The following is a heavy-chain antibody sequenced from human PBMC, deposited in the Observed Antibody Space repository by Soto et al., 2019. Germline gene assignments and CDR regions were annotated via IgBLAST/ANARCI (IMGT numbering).Heavy chain of an antibody. J-gene: IGHJ6*02. CDR2: TYYRSKWYN. CDR1: GDSVSSNSAA. V-gene: IGHV6-1*01. CDR3: ARDPVVSILVYAGYYSYGIDV. Sequence: PSQTLSLTCVISGDSVSSNSAAWNWIRQSPSRGLEWLGRTYYRSKWYNDYAVSVKSRITINPDTSKNQFSLQLNSVTPEDTAVYYCARDPVVSILVYAGYYSYGIDVWGQGTPVTVYS. D-gene: IGHD2-8*01.